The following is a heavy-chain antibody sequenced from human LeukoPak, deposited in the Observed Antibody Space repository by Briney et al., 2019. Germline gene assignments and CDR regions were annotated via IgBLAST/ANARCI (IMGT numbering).Heavy chain of an antibody. J-gene: IGHJ4*02. CDR2: ISWDGGST. CDR1: GFTFDDYA. Sequence: GGSLRLSCAASGFTFDDYAMHWVRQAPGKGLEWVSLISWDGGSTYYADSVKGRFTISRDNSKSTLYLQMNSLRAEDTAVYYCAKARPSREQWLVLYFDYWGQGTLVTVSS. D-gene: IGHD6-19*01. CDR3: AKARPSREQWLVLYFDY. V-gene: IGHV3-43D*03.